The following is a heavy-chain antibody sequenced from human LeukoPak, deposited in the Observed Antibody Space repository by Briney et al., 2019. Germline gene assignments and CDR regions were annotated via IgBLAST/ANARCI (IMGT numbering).Heavy chain of an antibody. V-gene: IGHV1-46*01. Sequence: ASVKVSCKASGYTFTSYYMHWVRQAPGQGLEWMGIINPSGGSTSYAQKFQGRVIMTRDTSTSTVYMELSSLRSEDTAVYYCARDHVYVRSGYHHWFDPWGQGTLVTVSS. J-gene: IGHJ5*02. CDR3: ARDHVYVRSGYHHWFDP. D-gene: IGHD3-22*01. CDR1: GYTFTSYY. CDR2: INPSGGST.